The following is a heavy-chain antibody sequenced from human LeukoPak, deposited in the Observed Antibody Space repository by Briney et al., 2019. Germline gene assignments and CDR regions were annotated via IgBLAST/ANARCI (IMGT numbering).Heavy chain of an antibody. D-gene: IGHD3-22*01. J-gene: IGHJ4*02. CDR3: ARGKVEYYYDSSPFDY. Sequence: PSETLSLTCAVYGGSFSGYYWSWIRQPPGKGLEWIGSIYYRGSTYYNPSLKSRVTISVDTSKNQFSLKLSSVTAADTAVYYCARGKVEYYYDSSPFDYWGQGTLVTVSS. V-gene: IGHV4-34*01. CDR2: IYYRGST. CDR1: GGSFSGYY.